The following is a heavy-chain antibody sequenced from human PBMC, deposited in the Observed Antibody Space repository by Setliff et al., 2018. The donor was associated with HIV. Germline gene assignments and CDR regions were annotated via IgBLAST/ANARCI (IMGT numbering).Heavy chain of an antibody. Sequence: PSETLSLTCTVSGGSISSYYWSWIRQPAGKGLEWIGHIYISGSTNYNPSFNSRVTMSVDTSKNQFSLRLTSVTAADTAMYHCARDRSSGYDWSPAGARTRYFDYWGQGTLVTVSS. CDR3: ARDRSSGYDWSPAGARTRYFDY. J-gene: IGHJ4*02. CDR2: IYISGST. V-gene: IGHV4-4*07. CDR1: GGSISSYY. D-gene: IGHD5-12*01.